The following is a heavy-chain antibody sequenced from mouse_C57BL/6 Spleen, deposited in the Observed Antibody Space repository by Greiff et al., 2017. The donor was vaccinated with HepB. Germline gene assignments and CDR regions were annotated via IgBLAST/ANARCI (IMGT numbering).Heavy chain of an antibody. CDR3: ARGYYAY. V-gene: IGHV1-26*01. CDR2: INPNNGGT. Sequence: VQLQQSGPELVKPGASVKISCKASGYTFTDYYMNWVKQSHGKSLEWIGDINPNNGGTSYNQKFKGKATLTVDKSSSTAYMELRSLTSEDSAVYYCARGYYAYWGQGTTLTVSS. J-gene: IGHJ2*01. CDR1: GYTFTDYY.